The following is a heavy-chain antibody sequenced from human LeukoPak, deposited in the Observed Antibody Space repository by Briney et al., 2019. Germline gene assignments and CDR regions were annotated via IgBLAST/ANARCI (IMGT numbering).Heavy chain of an antibody. D-gene: IGHD1-1*01. V-gene: IGHV4-59*08. CDR3: ARQEPYYYYYGMDV. CDR2: IYYSGST. CDR1: GGSISSYY. J-gene: IGHJ6*02. Sequence: SETLSLTCTVSGGSISSYYWSWIRQPPGKGLEWIGYIYYSGSTNYNPSLKSRVTISVDTSKNQFSLKLSSVTAADTAVYYCARQEPYYYYYGMDVWGQGTTVTVSS.